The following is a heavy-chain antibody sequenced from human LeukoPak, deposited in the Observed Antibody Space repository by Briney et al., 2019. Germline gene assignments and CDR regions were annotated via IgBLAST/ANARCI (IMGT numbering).Heavy chain of an antibody. CDR2: ISSSSSYI. V-gene: IGHV3-21*01. J-gene: IGHJ4*02. D-gene: IGHD6-19*01. CDR3: ARAVAGTELGVY. Sequence: PGGSLRLSCAASGFTFSSYSMNWVRQAPGKGLEWVSSISSSSSYIYYADSVKGRFTISKDNAKNSLYLKMNSLRAEDTAVYYCARAVAGTELGVYWGQGTLVTVSS. CDR1: GFTFSSYS.